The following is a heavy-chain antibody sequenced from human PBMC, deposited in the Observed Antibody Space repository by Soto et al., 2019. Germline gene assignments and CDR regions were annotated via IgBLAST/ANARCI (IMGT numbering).Heavy chain of an antibody. V-gene: IGHV1-3*05. CDR1: GYTFTSYA. J-gene: IGHJ5*02. CDR3: ARSGVGDIVLVPARRDHWFDP. Sequence: QVQLVQSGAEEKKPGASVKVSCKASGYTFTSYAMHWVRQAPGQRLEWMGWINAGNGNTKYSQKFQGRVTITRDTSASTAYMELSSLRSEDTAVYYCARSGVGDIVLVPARRDHWFDPWGQGTLVTVSS. CDR2: INAGNGNT. D-gene: IGHD2-2*01.